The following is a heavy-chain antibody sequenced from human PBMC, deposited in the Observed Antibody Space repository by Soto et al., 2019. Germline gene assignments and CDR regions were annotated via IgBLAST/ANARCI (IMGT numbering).Heavy chain of an antibody. CDR1: GGTFCSYA. CDR2: IIPIFGTA. V-gene: IGHV1-69*06. Sequence: GASVKVSCKASGGTFCSYAISGVRQAPGQGLEWMGGIIPIFGTANYAQKFPGRVTITADKSTSTADMELRSLSSEDTAVYSCERDAGGDCYLCFDSWGQGTLVTVSS. D-gene: IGHD2-21*02. J-gene: IGHJ4*02. CDR3: ERDAGGDCYLCFDS.